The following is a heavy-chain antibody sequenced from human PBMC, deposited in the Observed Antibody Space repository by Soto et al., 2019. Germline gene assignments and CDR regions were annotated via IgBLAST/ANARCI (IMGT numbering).Heavy chain of an antibody. Sequence: QVQLVQSGAEVKEPGSAVKVSCKAPADSFSSYGISWVRQVPGQGLEWMGGIIPIFGTTNYPEKFQCRVTITADQSTNTAYMELSRLRAEDTALYYCSRVFPEGWVEPAVVRGYLDTGGRVPLVTLSS. CDR3: SRVFPEGWVEPAVVRGYLDT. CDR2: IIPIFGTT. CDR1: ADSFSSYG. J-gene: IGHJ1*01. V-gene: IGHV1-69*01. D-gene: IGHD6-19*01.